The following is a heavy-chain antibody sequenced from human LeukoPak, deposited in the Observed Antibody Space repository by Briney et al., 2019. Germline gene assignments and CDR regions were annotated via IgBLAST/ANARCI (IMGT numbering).Heavy chain of an antibody. J-gene: IGHJ4*02. CDR3: AKGDSYDPFEH. CDR1: GFTFSSYG. V-gene: IGHV3-33*06. CDR2: IWYDGSNQ. Sequence: GRSLRLSCTASGFTFSSYGMHWVRQAPGKGLEWVAVIWYDGSNQQYADSVKGRFAISRDNSGNTVFLQMNSLRPEDTAVYYCAKGDSYDPFEHRGRGTLVTVSS. D-gene: IGHD3-16*01.